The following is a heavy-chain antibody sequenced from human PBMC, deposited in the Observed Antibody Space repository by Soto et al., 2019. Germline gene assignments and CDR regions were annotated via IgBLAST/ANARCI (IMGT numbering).Heavy chain of an antibody. CDR1: GGTFSSYA. Sequence: GASVKVSCKASGGTFSSYAISWARQAPGQGLEWMGGIIPIFGTANYAQKFQGRVTITADESTSTAYMELSSLRSEDTAVYYCASLRSSYNWNDGYYGMDVWGQGTTVTVSS. V-gene: IGHV1-69*13. D-gene: IGHD1-20*01. J-gene: IGHJ6*02. CDR2: IIPIFGTA. CDR3: ASLRSSYNWNDGYYGMDV.